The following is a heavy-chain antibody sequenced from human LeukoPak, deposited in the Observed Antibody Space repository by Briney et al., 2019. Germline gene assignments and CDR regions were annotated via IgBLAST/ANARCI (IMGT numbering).Heavy chain of an antibody. V-gene: IGHV3-74*01. J-gene: IGHJ4*02. CDR2: INTDGTVT. CDR1: GFTFCKYW. D-gene: IGHD6-19*01. Sequence: GGSLRLSCAASGFTFCKYWMLWVRQAPGKGLGSVSRINTDGTVTTYADSVKGRFTVSRDNADNTMFLQMNSVRDEDTAVYYCATKQWLAPPPDSWGQGTPVTVSS. CDR3: ATKQWLAPPPDS.